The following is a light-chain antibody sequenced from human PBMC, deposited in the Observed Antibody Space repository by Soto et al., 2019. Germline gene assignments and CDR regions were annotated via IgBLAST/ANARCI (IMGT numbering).Light chain of an antibody. J-gene: IGLJ1*01. CDR2: DVS. CDR1: SSDVGGYNY. CDR3: ASYTTTFSYV. Sequence: QSVLTQPASVSGSPGQSITISCTGTSSDVGGYNYVSWYQQHPGKAPKLMIYDVSNRLSGVSNRFSGSKSGNTASLTISWLQAEDEADYYCASYTTTFSYVFGSGTKVTVL. V-gene: IGLV2-14*01.